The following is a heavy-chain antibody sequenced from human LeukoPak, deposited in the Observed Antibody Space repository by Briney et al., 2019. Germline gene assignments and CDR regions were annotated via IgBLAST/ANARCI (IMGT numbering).Heavy chain of an antibody. V-gene: IGHV3-33*01. D-gene: IGHD1-26*01. CDR1: GFTFSSYG. Sequence: GGSLRLSCAASGFTFSSYGMHWVRQAPGKGLEWVAVIWYDGSNKYYADSVKGRFTISRDNSKNTLYLQMNSLRAEDTAVYYCARDLGGWELTPPDFDYWGQGTLVTVSS. J-gene: IGHJ4*02. CDR3: ARDLGGWELTPPDFDY. CDR2: IWYDGSNK.